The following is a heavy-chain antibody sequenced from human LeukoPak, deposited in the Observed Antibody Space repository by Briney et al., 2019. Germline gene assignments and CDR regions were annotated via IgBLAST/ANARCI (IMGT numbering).Heavy chain of an antibody. CDR3: AKRSRTNYFDY. J-gene: IGHJ4*02. CDR2: ISGDGRFI. Sequence: GGSLRLSCAASGFTFDDYVIHWVRQAPGKGLEWVSVISGDGRFIYYADFVKGRFTISRDNSKDSLYLQMNSLRIEDTALYYCAKRSRTNYFDYWGQGTLVTVSS. CDR1: GFTFDDYV. D-gene: IGHD1-1*01. V-gene: IGHV3-43*02.